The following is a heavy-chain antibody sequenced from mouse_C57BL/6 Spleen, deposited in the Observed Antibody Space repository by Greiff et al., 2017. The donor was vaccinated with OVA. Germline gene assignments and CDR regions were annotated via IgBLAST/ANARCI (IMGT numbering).Heavy chain of an antibody. CDR1: GYSITSGYY. CDR2: ISYDGSN. Sequence: EVKLQESGPGLVKPSQSLSLTCSVTGYSITSGYYWNWIRQFPGNKLEWMGYISYDGSNNYNPSLKNRISITRDTSKNQFFLKLNSVTTEDTATYYCARAKGLLRYFDYWGQGTTLTVSS. J-gene: IGHJ2*01. D-gene: IGHD1-1*01. V-gene: IGHV3-6*01. CDR3: ARAKGLLRYFDY.